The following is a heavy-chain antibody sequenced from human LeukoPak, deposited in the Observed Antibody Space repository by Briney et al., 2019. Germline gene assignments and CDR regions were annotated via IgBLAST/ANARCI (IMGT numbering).Heavy chain of an antibody. CDR1: GFTFSSYG. CDR2: ISDDGSNK. Sequence: GGSLRLSCEASGFTFSSYGMHWVRQAPGKRPEWVAVISDDGSNKYYAESLKGRFTISRDNSKNTLYLQMNSLRAEDTAVYYCAKTSRYCSSTSCPRPYYYYYGMDVWGKGTTVTDSS. D-gene: IGHD2-2*01. J-gene: IGHJ6*04. V-gene: IGHV3-30*18. CDR3: AKTSRYCSSTSCPRPYYYYYGMDV.